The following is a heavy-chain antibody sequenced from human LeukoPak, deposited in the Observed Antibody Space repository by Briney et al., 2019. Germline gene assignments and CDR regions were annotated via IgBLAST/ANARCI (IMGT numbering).Heavy chain of an antibody. J-gene: IGHJ6*03. CDR3: ARDPYSGNYGNYYYYYMDV. Sequence: KAGGSLRLSCAASGFTFNNYNMNWVRQAPGKALEWVSSITSSGTYIFYADSVKGRFTISRDNAKNSLYLQMNGLGPEDTAVYYCARDPYSGNYGNYYYYYMDVWGKGTTVTISS. V-gene: IGHV3-21*01. CDR2: ITSSGTYI. CDR1: GFTFNNYN. D-gene: IGHD1-26*01.